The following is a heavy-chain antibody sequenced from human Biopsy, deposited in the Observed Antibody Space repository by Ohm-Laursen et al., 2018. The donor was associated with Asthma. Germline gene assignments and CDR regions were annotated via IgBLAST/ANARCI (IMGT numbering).Heavy chain of an antibody. V-gene: IGHV2-70*01. D-gene: IGHD1-14*01. CDR3: ARIPEVGTNSFDI. Sequence: TQTLTLTFTFSGFSLTTIGMSVSWIRQPPGKALEWLALIDWDDDKYYSASLKTRLTISKDSSKNQVVPTMTNVDPVDTATYFCARIPEVGTNSFDIWGQGTMVTVSS. CDR1: GFSLTTIGMS. J-gene: IGHJ3*02. CDR2: IDWDDDK.